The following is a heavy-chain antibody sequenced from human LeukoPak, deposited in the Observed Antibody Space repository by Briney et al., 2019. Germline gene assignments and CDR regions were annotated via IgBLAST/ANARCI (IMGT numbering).Heavy chain of an antibody. Sequence: SETLSLTCTVSGGSITPYFRNWIRQPPGKGLEWIGYIYYSGSTNYNPSLKSRVTISVDTSKNQVSLRLRSVTAADTAVYYCARADTQLPDRWGQGTLVIASS. CDR3: ARADTQLPDR. V-gene: IGHV4-59*01. D-gene: IGHD5-18*01. CDR2: IYYSGST. J-gene: IGHJ5*02. CDR1: GGSITPYF.